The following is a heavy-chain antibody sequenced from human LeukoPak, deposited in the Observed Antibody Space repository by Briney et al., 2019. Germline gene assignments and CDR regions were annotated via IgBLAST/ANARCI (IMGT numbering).Heavy chain of an antibody. J-gene: IGHJ4*02. Sequence: GGSLRLSCAASGFTFSSYWMPWVRQAPGKGLVWVSRINGDGSSTTYVDSVMGRFTIPRDNAKNTLYLQMNSVRAEDTAVYYCARGNIAASGIHYWGQGTLVIVSS. CDR2: INGDGSST. CDR3: ARGNIAASGIHY. CDR1: GFTFSSYW. V-gene: IGHV3-74*01. D-gene: IGHD6-13*01.